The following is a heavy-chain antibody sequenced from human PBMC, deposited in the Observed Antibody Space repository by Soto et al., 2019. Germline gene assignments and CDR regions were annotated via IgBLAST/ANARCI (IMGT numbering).Heavy chain of an antibody. D-gene: IGHD5-18*01. Sequence: QVQLVQSGAEVKKPGASVKVSCKASGYTFTSYDINWVRQATGQGLEWMGWMNPNSGNTGYAQKFQGRVTMTRNTAVSKAYMELSSLRSEDTAVYYCAREGRYSYGYGVDYWGQGTLVTVSS. CDR2: MNPNSGNT. J-gene: IGHJ4*02. V-gene: IGHV1-8*01. CDR1: GYTFTSYD. CDR3: AREGRYSYGYGVDY.